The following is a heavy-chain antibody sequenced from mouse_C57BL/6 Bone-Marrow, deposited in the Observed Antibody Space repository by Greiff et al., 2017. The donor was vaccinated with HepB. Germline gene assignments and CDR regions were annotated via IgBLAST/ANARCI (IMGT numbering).Heavy chain of an antibody. CDR2: IDPSDSET. D-gene: IGHD1-1*01. CDR1: GYTFTSYW. Sequence: QVQLQQPGAELVRPGSSVKLSCKASGYTFTSYWMHWVKQRPIQGLEWIGNIDPSDSETHYNQKFKDKATLTVDKSSSTAYMQLSSLTSEDSAVYYCAALTTVNDYAMDYWGQGTSVTVSS. CDR3: AALTTVNDYAMDY. V-gene: IGHV1-52*01. J-gene: IGHJ4*01.